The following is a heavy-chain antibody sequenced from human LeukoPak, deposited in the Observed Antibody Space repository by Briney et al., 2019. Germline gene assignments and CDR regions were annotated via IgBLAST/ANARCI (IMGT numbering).Heavy chain of an antibody. V-gene: IGHV1-18*01. Sequence: ASVKVSCKASGYTFTSYGISWVRQAPGQGLEWMGWISAYNGNTNYAQKLQGRVTMTTDTSTSTAYMELRSLRSDDTAAYYCARDVFYGSGSDLYYFDYWGQGTLVTVSS. D-gene: IGHD3-10*01. J-gene: IGHJ4*02. CDR1: GYTFTSYG. CDR2: ISAYNGNT. CDR3: ARDVFYGSGSDLYYFDY.